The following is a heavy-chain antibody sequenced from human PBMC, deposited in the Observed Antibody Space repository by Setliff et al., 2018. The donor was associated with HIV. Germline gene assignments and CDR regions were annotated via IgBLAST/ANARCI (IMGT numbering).Heavy chain of an antibody. Sequence: ASVKVSCKTSGYMFSLYGIHWLRQAPGQNLEWMGWINTETGTPTYAPGFTGRSVLSLDTSVNTAYLQINSLTPDDGGVYYCAVDRHAFDIWGQGTVVTVSS. CDR1: GYMFSLYG. J-gene: IGHJ3*02. V-gene: IGHV7-4-1*02. D-gene: IGHD5-12*01. CDR2: INTETGTP. CDR3: AVDRHAFDI.